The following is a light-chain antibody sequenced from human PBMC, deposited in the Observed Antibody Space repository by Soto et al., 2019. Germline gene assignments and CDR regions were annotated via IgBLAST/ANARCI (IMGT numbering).Light chain of an antibody. Sequence: QSALTQPASVSGSPGQSITISCTGTSSDVGTYNLVSWYQHHPGKAPKLMISEVTKRPSGVSNRFSGSKSGNTASLTISGLQAEDEADYYCCSYAGSSTWVFGGGTKVTVL. CDR3: CSYAGSSTWV. J-gene: IGLJ3*02. CDR2: EVT. CDR1: SSDVGTYNL. V-gene: IGLV2-23*02.